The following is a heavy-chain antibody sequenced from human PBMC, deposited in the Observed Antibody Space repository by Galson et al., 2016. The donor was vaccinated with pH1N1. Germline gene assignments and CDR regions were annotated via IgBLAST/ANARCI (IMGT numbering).Heavy chain of an antibody. CDR3: ATHSGYPIRDDLDY. D-gene: IGHD3-22*01. J-gene: IGHJ4*02. CDR1: GGTFRSNG. V-gene: IGHV1-69*13. CDR2: IIGMFRTA. Sequence: SVKVSCKASGGTFRSNGISWVRQAPGQGLEWMGGIIGMFRTANYAQKFQGRVTITADEFMSSAYMDLSSLISEDTAIYYCATHSGYPIRDDLDYWGQGTLVTVSS.